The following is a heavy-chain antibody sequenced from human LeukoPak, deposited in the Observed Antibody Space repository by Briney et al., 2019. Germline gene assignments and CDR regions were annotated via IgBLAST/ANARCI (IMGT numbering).Heavy chain of an antibody. CDR3: AKEGGGGATTGTNDY. V-gene: IGHV3-30*02. J-gene: IGHJ4*02. CDR1: GFTFSSYG. Sequence: PGGSLRLSCAASGFTFSSYGMHWVRQAPGKGLEWVAFIRYDGSNKYYADSVKGRFTISRDNSKNTLYLQMNSLRAEDTAVYYCAKEGGGGATTGTNDYWGQGTLVTVSS. CDR2: IRYDGSNK. D-gene: IGHD1-26*01.